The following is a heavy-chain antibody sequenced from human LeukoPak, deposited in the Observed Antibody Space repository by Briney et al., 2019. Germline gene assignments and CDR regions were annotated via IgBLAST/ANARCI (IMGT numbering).Heavy chain of an antibody. D-gene: IGHD3-3*01. V-gene: IGHV1-8*01. J-gene: IGHJ5*02. CDR1: GYTFTSYD. CDR3: ARSDFWSGYYLSRFDWFDP. Sequence: VASVKVSCKASGYTFTSYDINWVRQATGQGLEWMGWMNPNSGSTGYAQKFQGRVTMTRNTSISTAYMELSSLRSEDTAVYYCARSDFWSGYYLSRFDWFDPWGQGTLVTVSS. CDR2: MNPNSGST.